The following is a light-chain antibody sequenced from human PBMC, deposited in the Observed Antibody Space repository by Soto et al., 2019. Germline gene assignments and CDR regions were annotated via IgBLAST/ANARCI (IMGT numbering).Light chain of an antibody. V-gene: IGKV3-11*01. CDR1: QSVSSY. J-gene: IGKJ1*01. Sequence: ETVLTQSPATLSLSPGERATLSCRASQSVSSYLAWYQQKPGQAPRLLIYDASNRATGIPARFSGSGSGTDFTLTISSLQPEDFATYYCQQSYSTPSTFGQGTKVEIK. CDR3: QQSYSTPST. CDR2: DAS.